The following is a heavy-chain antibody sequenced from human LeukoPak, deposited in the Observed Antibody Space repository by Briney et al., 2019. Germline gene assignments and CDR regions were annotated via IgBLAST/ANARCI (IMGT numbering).Heavy chain of an antibody. J-gene: IGHJ3*02. Sequence: SETLSLTCTVSGGSISSGDYYWSWIRQPPGKGLEWFGYIYYSGSTYYTPSLKSRVTISVDTSKNQFSLKLSSVTAADTAVYYCATAGYCSSTSCYDFAFDIWGQGTMVTVSS. CDR2: IYYSGST. CDR1: GGSISSGDYY. V-gene: IGHV4-30-4*08. D-gene: IGHD2-2*03. CDR3: ATAGYCSSTSCYDFAFDI.